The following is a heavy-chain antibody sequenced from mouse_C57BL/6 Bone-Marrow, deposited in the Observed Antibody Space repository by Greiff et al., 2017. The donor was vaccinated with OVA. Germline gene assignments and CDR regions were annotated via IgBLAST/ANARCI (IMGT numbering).Heavy chain of an antibody. CDR1: GYAFSSSW. D-gene: IGHD1-1*02. CDR3: ARRWTFDY. V-gene: IGHV1-82*01. J-gene: IGHJ2*01. Sequence: QVQLQQSGAELVKPGASVKLSCKASGYAFSSSWMNWVKQRPGKGLEWIGRIYPGDGDTNYNGKFKGKATLTADKSSSTAYMQLSSLTSEDSAVYFCARRWTFDYWGQGTTLTVSS. CDR2: IYPGDGDT.